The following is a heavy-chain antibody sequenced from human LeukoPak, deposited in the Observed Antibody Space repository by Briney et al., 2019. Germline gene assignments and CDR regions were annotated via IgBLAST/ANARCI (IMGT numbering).Heavy chain of an antibody. CDR1: GGTFSSYA. Sequence: ASVKVSCKASGGTFSSYAIGWVRQAPGQGLEWMGRIIPILGMANYAQKFQGRVTITADKSTSTAYMELSSLRSEDTAVYYCANEGGSQYSSGWPDYWGQGTLVTVSS. V-gene: IGHV1-69*04. D-gene: IGHD6-19*01. CDR3: ANEGGSQYSSGWPDY. CDR2: IIPILGMA. J-gene: IGHJ4*02.